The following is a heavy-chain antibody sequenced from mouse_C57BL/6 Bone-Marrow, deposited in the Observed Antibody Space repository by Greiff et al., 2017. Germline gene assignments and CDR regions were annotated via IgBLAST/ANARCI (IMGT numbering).Heavy chain of an antibody. CDR1: GFTFTSYW. CDR3: ARRAYYSNYGFAC. CDR2: IDPSDSYT. Sequence: QVQLKQPGAELVMPGASVKLSCKASGFTFTSYWMHWVKQRPGQGLEWIGEIDPSDSYTNYNQKFKGKSTLTVDKSSSTAYMQLSSLTSEDSAVYYCARRAYYSNYGFACWGQGTLVTVST. D-gene: IGHD2-5*01. J-gene: IGHJ3*01. V-gene: IGHV1-69*01.